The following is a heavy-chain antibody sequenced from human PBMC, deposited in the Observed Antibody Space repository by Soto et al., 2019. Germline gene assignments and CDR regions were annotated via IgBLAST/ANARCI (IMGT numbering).Heavy chain of an antibody. V-gene: IGHV3-30*18. CDR3: AKDTRDIVVVPAAMMYYYGRDV. CDR2: ISYDGSNK. J-gene: IGHJ6*02. Sequence: QVQLVESGGGVVQPGRSLRPSCAASGFTFSSYGMHWVRQAPGKGLEWVAVISYDGSNKYYADSVKGRFTISRDNSKNTLHLQMNSLRAADTAVYYCAKDTRDIVVVPAAMMYYYGRDVWGQGTTVTVSS. CDR1: GFTFSSYG. D-gene: IGHD2-2*01.